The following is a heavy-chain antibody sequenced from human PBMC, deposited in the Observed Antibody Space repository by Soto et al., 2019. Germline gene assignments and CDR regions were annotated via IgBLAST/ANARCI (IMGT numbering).Heavy chain of an antibody. V-gene: IGHV3-30-3*01. CDR2: ISFDGSTN. J-gene: IGHJ6*02. Sequence: QVQLVEFGGGVVQPGRSLRLSCAASRFTFSNYAMHWVRQAPGKGLQWVALISFDGSTNYYADSVKGRFTISRDNSKNTLYLQMNSLRAEDTAVYYCARSPGYCSTTRCYGRDFAMDVWGQGTTVTVS. CDR1: RFTFSNYA. CDR3: ARSPGYCSTTRCYGRDFAMDV. D-gene: IGHD2-2*01.